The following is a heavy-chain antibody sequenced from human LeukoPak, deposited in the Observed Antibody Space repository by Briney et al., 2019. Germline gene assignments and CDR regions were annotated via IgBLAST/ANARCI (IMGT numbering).Heavy chain of an antibody. CDR1: GFTFDDYA. J-gene: IGHJ3*02. CDR3: AKVLQLGRYPWAFDI. CDR2: ISWNGGSI. V-gene: IGHV3-9*01. D-gene: IGHD7-27*01. Sequence: PGGSLRLSCAASGFTFDDYAMHWVRQAPGKGLEWVSGISWNGGSIGYADSVKGRFTISRDNAKNSLNLQMNSLRAEDPAVYYCAKVLQLGRYPWAFDIWGQGTMVTASS.